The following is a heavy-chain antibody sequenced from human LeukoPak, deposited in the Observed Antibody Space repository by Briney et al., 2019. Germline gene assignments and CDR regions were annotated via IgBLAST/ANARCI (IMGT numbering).Heavy chain of an antibody. CDR1: GYTFTSYG. J-gene: IGHJ3*02. Sequence: VASVKVSCKASGYTFTSYGISWVRQAPGQGLEWMGWISAYNGNTNYAQKLQGRVTMTTDTSTSTAYMELRSLRSDDTAVYYCARDAPSIVVVPAAIAAFDIWGQGTMVTVSS. V-gene: IGHV1-18*01. D-gene: IGHD2-2*02. CDR2: ISAYNGNT. CDR3: ARDAPSIVVVPAAIAAFDI.